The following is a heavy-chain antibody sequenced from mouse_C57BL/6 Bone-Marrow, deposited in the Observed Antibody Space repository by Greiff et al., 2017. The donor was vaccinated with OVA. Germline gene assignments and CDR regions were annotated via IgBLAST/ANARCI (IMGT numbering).Heavy chain of an antibody. D-gene: IGHD2-3*01. CDR1: GFTFTDYY. CDR3: ARYPYDGLWYFDV. Sequence: VQGVESGGGLVQPGGSLSLSCAASGFTFTDYYMSWVRQPPGKALEWLGFIRNKANGYTTEYSASVKGRFTISRDNSQSILYLQMNALRAEDSATYYCARYPYDGLWYFDVWGTGTTVTVSS. CDR2: IRNKANGYTT. J-gene: IGHJ1*03. V-gene: IGHV7-3*01.